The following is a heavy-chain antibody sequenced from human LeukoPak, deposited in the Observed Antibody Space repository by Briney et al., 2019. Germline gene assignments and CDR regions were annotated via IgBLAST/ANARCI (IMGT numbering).Heavy chain of an antibody. CDR3: ARYSGGYCSSTSCFNWFDP. CDR1: GYSFTSYW. J-gene: IGHJ5*02. CDR2: IYPVDSDT. D-gene: IGHD2-2*03. V-gene: IGHV5-51*01. Sequence: GESLKISCKASGYSFTSYWFGWVRQMQGKGLEWMRIIYPVDSDTRYSPAFQGKVTISADKSISTAYLQWQSLKASDTAMYYCARYSGGYCSSTSCFNWFDPWGQGTLVTVSS.